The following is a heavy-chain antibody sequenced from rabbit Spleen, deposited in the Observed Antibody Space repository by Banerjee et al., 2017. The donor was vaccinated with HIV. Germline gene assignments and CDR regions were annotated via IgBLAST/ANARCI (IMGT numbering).Heavy chain of an antibody. Sequence: QEQLEESGGGLVKPEGPLTLTCTASGFSFSNSYWICWSRQAPGKGLEWIARIGGASSGTTHYAAWAKGRFTISKTSSTTVTLQMTRLTAADTATYFCARDSSSSFSSYGMDLWGQGTLVTVS. CDR1: GFSFSNSYW. J-gene: IGHJ6*01. CDR2: IGGASSGTT. V-gene: IGHV1S45*01. CDR3: ARDSSSSFSSYGMDL. D-gene: IGHD1-1*01.